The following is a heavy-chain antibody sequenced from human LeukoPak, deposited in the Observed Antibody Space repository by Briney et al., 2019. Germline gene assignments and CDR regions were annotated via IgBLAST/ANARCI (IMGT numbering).Heavy chain of an antibody. Sequence: PGGSLRLSCAASGFTFSSYWMHWVRQAPGKGLVWVSRISSDGSSTTYADSVRGRFTISRDNAKNMLYVQMNSLRVDDTAVYYCAKGVSWQPIDYWGQGTLVTVSS. CDR3: AKGVSWQPIDY. CDR1: GFTFSSYW. J-gene: IGHJ4*02. CDR2: ISSDGSST. D-gene: IGHD2/OR15-2a*01. V-gene: IGHV3-74*01.